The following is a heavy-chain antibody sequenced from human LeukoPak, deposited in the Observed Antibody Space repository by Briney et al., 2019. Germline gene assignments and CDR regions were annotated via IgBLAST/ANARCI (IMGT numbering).Heavy chain of an antibody. J-gene: IGHJ3*02. CDR2: IIPIFGTA. D-gene: IGHD1-1*01. V-gene: IGHV1-69*05. CDR1: GGTFSSYA. CDR3: ARAELERRIGDDAFDI. Sequence: ASVKVSCKASGGTFSSYAISWVRQAPGQGLEWMGGIIPIFGTANYAQKFQGRVTITTDESTSTAYMELSSLRSEDTAVYYCARAELERRIGDDAFDIWGQGTMVTVPS.